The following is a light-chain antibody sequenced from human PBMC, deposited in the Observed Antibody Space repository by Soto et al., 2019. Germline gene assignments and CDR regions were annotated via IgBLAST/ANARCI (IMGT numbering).Light chain of an antibody. CDR2: DAS. CDR1: QSVNNY. Sequence: EIVLTQSPATLSLSPGEMASLSCRASQSVNNYLAWYQQKPGQAPRVLIFDASIRATGIPDRFSASGSGSDFTLTISRLEPDDFAVYYCHQYDSLPLTFGGGTKVDTK. J-gene: IGKJ4*01. V-gene: IGKV3-20*01. CDR3: HQYDSLPLT.